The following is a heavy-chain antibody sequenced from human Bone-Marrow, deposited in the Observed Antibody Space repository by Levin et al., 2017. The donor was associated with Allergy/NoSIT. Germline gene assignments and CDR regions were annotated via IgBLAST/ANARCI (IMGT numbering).Heavy chain of an antibody. J-gene: IGHJ4*02. V-gene: IGHV1-18*01. CDR2: ISAYNGKI. D-gene: IGHD2-21*02. CDR3: ARSGGVTATRVIDY. CDR1: GYTFTSYG. Sequence: ASVKVSCKASGYTFTSYGISWVRQAPGQGLEWMGWISAYNGKIKYAQKLQGRVTMTTDTSTSTAYMELRSLRSDDTAVYYCARSGGVTATRVIDYWGQGTLVTVSS.